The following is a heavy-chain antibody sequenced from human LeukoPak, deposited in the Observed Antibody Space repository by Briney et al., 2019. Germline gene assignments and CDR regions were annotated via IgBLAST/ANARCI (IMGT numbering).Heavy chain of an antibody. CDR3: AKDIGYSSEWWTGYFDY. D-gene: IGHD6-19*01. CDR2: ISGSGGST. V-gene: IGHV3-23*01. Sequence: GGSLRLSCAASGFTFSSYAMSWVRQAPGKGLEGVSAISGSGGSTYYADSVKGRFTISRDNSKYTLYLQMNSLRAEDTAVYYCAKDIGYSSEWWTGYFDYWGQGTLVTVSS. CDR1: GFTFSSYA. J-gene: IGHJ4*02.